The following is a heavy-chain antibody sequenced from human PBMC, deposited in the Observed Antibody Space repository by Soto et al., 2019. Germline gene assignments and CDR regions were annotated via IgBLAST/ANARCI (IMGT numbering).Heavy chain of an antibody. CDR1: GFTFSSYA. D-gene: IGHD3-3*01. V-gene: IGHV3-23*01. J-gene: IGHJ6*02. Sequence: PGGSLRLSCAASGFTFSSYAMSWVRQAPGKGLEWVSAISGSGGSTYYADSVKGRFTISRDNSKNTLYLQMNSLRAEDTAVYYCAKEAPGGYDFWSGYYFGCMDVWGQGTTVTVSS. CDR2: ISGSGGST. CDR3: AKEAPGGYDFWSGYYFGCMDV.